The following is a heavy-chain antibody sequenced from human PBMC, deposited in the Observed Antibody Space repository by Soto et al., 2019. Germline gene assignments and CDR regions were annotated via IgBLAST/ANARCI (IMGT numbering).Heavy chain of an antibody. CDR1: GFSLTTSGVG. CDR2: IYWDDDE. J-gene: IGHJ5*02. CDR3: EHRTRRDWFDP. Sequence: QITLKESGPTLVKPTQTLTLTCTFSGFSLTTSGVGVGWIRQPPGKALEWLALIYWDDDERYSPSLQSRLTITKDTSKNQVVLTMTNMDPVDTATYYCEHRTRRDWFDPWGQGTLVTVSS. V-gene: IGHV2-5*02.